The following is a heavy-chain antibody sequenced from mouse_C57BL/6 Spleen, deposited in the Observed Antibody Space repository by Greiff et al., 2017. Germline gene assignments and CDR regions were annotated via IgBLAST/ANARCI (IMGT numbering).Heavy chain of an antibody. D-gene: IGHD2-4*01. J-gene: IGHJ3*01. CDR1: GYAFTNSL. Sequence: QVQLQQSGAELVRPGTSVKVSCKASGYAFTNSLIEWVKQRPGQGLEWIGVINPGSGGTNYNEKFKGKATLTADKSSSTAYMQLSSLTSEDSAVYFCARGYYDYDGPFAYWGQGTLVTVSA. V-gene: IGHV1-54*01. CDR3: ARGYYDYDGPFAY. CDR2: INPGSGGT.